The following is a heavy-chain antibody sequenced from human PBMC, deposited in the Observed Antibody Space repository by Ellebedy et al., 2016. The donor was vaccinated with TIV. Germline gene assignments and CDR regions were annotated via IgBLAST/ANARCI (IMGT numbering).Heavy chain of an antibody. V-gene: IGHV3-23*01. CDR3: ANKGSSDY. Sequence: GESLKISCAASGFTLSSYAMSWVRQAPGKGLEWVSGISGSGSSTYYADSVKGRFIISSDNSKNVLYLQMNSLRAEDTAVYYCANKGSSDYWGQGTLVTVSS. CDR1: GFTLSSYA. CDR2: ISGSGSST. J-gene: IGHJ4*02.